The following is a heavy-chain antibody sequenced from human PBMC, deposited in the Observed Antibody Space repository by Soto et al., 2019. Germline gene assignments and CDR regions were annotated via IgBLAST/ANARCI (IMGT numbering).Heavy chain of an antibody. CDR1: GFTFDDYA. D-gene: IGHD3-10*01. CDR2: ISWNSGSI. J-gene: IGHJ6*02. V-gene: IGHV3-9*01. CDR3: ARQFGEYYGMDV. Sequence: PGGSLRLSCAASGFTFDDYAMHWVRQAPGKGLEWVSGISWNSGSIGYADSVKGRFTISRDNAKNSLYLQMNSLRAEDTALYYCARQFGEYYGMDVWGQGNTVTVSS.